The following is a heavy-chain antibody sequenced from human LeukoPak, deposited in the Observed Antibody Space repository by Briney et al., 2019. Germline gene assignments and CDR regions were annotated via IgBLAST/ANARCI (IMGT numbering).Heavy chain of an antibody. CDR1: GFTFSSYG. J-gene: IGHJ4*02. CDR3: AKRVGATTIDY. Sequence: PGGSLRLSCAASGFTFSSYGMHWVRQAPGKGLEWASFIRYDGGNKYYADSVKGRFTISRDNSKNTLYLQMNSLRGEDTAVYYCAKRVGATTIDYWGQGTLVTVSS. V-gene: IGHV3-30*02. D-gene: IGHD1-26*01. CDR2: IRYDGGNK.